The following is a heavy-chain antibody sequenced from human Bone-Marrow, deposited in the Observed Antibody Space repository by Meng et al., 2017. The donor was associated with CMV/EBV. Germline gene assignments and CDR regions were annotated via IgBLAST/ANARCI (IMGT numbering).Heavy chain of an antibody. CDR2: ISSSSGYI. J-gene: IGHJ3*02. D-gene: IGHD2-8*01. CDR1: GFTFSSYA. CDR3: ARMPRYSTSADTFDI. V-gene: IGHV3-21*01. Sequence: GESLKISCAASGFTFSSYAMTWVRQAPGEGLEWVSFISSSSGYIYFADSVKGRFSISRDNANSSLYPQMNSLTVEDTALYYCARMPRYSTSADTFDIWGQGTMVTVSS.